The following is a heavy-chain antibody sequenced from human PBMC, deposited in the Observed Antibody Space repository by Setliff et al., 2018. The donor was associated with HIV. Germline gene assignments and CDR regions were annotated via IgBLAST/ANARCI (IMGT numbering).Heavy chain of an antibody. CDR2: MSTGGDIK. D-gene: IGHD3-3*01. Sequence: LRLSCAATGFTFSSYVLHWVRQAPGKGLEWVAVMSTGGDIKIYADSVKGRFTISRDNSKNTLFLQMNSLRPEDTATYYCARVFQSYFFDFWGQGTLVTVSS. CDR1: GFTFSSYV. V-gene: IGHV3-30-3*01. CDR3: ARVFQSYFFDF. J-gene: IGHJ4*02.